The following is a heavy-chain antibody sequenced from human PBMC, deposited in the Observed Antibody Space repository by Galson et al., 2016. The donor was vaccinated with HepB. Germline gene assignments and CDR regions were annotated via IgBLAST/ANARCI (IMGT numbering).Heavy chain of an antibody. J-gene: IGHJ3*02. V-gene: IGHV3-48*02. CDR3: ARDGSSQFSSNWYVAFDI. CDR1: GFTFSRYS. CDR2: IRSRSSII. Sequence: SLRLSCAASGFTFSRYSMHWVRQAPGKGLEWVSHIRSRSSIIYYADSVRGRFTISRDNTKNSLYLQMNSLRDEDTAVYYCARDGSSQFSSNWYVAFDIWGQGTMVTVSS. D-gene: IGHD6-13*01.